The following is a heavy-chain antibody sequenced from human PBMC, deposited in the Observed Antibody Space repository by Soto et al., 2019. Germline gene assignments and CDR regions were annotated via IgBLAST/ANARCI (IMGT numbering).Heavy chain of an antibody. D-gene: IGHD6-13*01. CDR3: AKDYDIATTGSDY. Sequence: PGGSLRLSCAASGFTFNNYAMTWVRQAPGKGLEWVSTISGSGGGTYYADSVKGRFTISRDNSKNTLYLQMNSLRAEDTALYYCAKDYDIATTGSDYWGQGSLVTVSS. CDR1: GFTFNNYA. J-gene: IGHJ4*02. V-gene: IGHV3-23*01. CDR2: ISGSGGGT.